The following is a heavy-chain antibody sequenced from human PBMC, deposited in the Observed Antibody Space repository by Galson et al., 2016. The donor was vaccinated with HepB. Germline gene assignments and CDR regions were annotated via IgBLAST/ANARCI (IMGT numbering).Heavy chain of an antibody. CDR2: INYSGET. J-gene: IGHJ4*02. V-gene: IGHV4-39*01. D-gene: IGHD1-7*01. CDR3: ATHKTGPTGLPFDS. Sequence: SETLSLTCTVSGGSVSSSSFRWAWIRQPPGKGLEWIGSINYSGETYYNPSLKSRVTISVDTSNNQFSLKPTSVTAADTAVDYCATHKTGPTGLPFDSWGQGTLVTVSS. CDR1: GGSVSSSSFR.